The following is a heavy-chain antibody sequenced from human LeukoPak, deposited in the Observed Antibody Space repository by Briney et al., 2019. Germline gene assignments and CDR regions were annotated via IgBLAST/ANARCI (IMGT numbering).Heavy chain of an antibody. CDR3: ARDDFWSGYRSGMDV. CDR1: GGSISSGGYY. CDR2: IYYSGST. D-gene: IGHD3-3*01. V-gene: IGHV4-31*03. J-gene: IGHJ6*02. Sequence: PSETLSLTCTVSGGSISSGGYYWSWIRQHPGKGLEWLGYIYYSGSTYYNPSLKSRVTISVDTSKNQFSLKLSSVTAADTAVYYCARDDFWSGYRSGMDVWGQGTTVTVSS.